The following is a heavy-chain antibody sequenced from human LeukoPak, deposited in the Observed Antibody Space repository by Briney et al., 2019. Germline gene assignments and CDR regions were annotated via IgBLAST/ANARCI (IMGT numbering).Heavy chain of an antibody. J-gene: IGHJ4*02. CDR2: ISTSSSAM. Sequence: PGGSLRLSCAASGFTFSSYSMNWVRQAPGKGLEWVSFISTSSSAMYYADSMKGRFTISRDNAKNSLYLQMNSLRAEDTAVYYCARGGFESPVVVITHGPDYWGQGTLVTVSS. CDR1: GFTFSSYS. V-gene: IGHV3-48*04. D-gene: IGHD3-22*01. CDR3: ARGGFESPVVVITHGPDY.